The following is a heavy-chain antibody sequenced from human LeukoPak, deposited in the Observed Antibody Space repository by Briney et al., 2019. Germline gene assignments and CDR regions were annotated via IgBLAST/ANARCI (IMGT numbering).Heavy chain of an antibody. V-gene: IGHV4-39*07. Sequence: SETLSLTCTVSGGSIGSSSYYWGWIRQPPGKGLEWIGSIYYSGSTYYNPSLKSRVTISVDTSKNQFSLRLSSVTAADTAVYYCARMVSGIAAAGIKPAYYYYMDVWGKGTTVTVSS. CDR3: ARMVSGIAAAGIKPAYYYYMDV. CDR1: GGSIGSSSYY. CDR2: IYYSGST. D-gene: IGHD6-13*01. J-gene: IGHJ6*03.